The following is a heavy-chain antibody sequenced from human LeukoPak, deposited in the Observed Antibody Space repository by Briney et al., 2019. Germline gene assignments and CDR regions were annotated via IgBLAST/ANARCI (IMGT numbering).Heavy chain of an antibody. CDR2: IRSKAYGGTT. CDR3: TRGGYYSYGMDV. J-gene: IGHJ6*04. Sequence: PGRSLRLSCTASGFTFGDYAMSWVRQAPGKGLEWVGFIRSKAYGGTTEYAASVKGRFTISRDDSKSIAYLQMNSLKTEDTAVYYCTRGGYYSYGMDVWGKGTTVTVYS. V-gene: IGHV3-49*04. CDR1: GFTFGDYA.